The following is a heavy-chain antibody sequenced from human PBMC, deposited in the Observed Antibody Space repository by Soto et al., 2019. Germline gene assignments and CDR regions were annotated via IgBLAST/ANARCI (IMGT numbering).Heavy chain of an antibody. D-gene: IGHD6-19*01. CDR3: ARTLIKWLVPGVAY. J-gene: IGHJ4*02. CDR1: GFTFSSYA. Sequence: RSLSCAASGFTFSSYAMHWVRQAPGKGLEWVAVISYDGSNKYYADSVKGRFTISRDNSKNTLYLQMNSPRAEDTAVYYCARTLIKWLVPGVAYWGQGTLVTVSS. V-gene: IGHV3-30-3*01. CDR2: ISYDGSNK.